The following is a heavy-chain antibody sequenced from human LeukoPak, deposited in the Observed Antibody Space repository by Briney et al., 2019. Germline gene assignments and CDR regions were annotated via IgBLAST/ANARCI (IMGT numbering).Heavy chain of an antibody. Sequence: PGGSLRLSCAASGFSFSTYWMSWVRQAPGKGLEWVANIKQDGGEKYYVDSVKGRFTISRDNAKRSLYLQMNSLRAEDTAVFYCARDRDNITCPHDYWGQGTLVTVSS. CDR2: IKQDGGEK. CDR1: GFSFSTYW. CDR3: ARDRDNITCPHDY. V-gene: IGHV3-7*05. J-gene: IGHJ4*02. D-gene: IGHD2-15*01.